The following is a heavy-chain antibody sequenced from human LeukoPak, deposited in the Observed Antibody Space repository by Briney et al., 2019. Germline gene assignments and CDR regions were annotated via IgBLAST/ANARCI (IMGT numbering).Heavy chain of an antibody. Sequence: GGSLRLXCAASGFTFSSYGMHWVRRAPGKGLESVAVIWYDGSNKYYADSVKGRFTISRDNSKNTLYLQMNSLRAEDTAVYYCAKQSRQQLAHFDYWGQGTLVTVSS. D-gene: IGHD6-13*01. J-gene: IGHJ4*02. CDR2: IWYDGSNK. V-gene: IGHV3-33*06. CDR3: AKQSRQQLAHFDY. CDR1: GFTFSSYG.